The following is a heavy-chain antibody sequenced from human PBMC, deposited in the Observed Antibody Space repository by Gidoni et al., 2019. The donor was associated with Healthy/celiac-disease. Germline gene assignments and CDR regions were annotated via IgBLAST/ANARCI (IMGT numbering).Heavy chain of an antibody. CDR3: TRAPPVTTNDYYYMDV. D-gene: IGHD4-4*01. J-gene: IGHJ6*03. CDR1: GFPFGGDA. Sequence: DVQLAEPRVGLVKPARSLRLYCPDPGFPFGGDAMTWFRQAPGKGLAGVGFIRRKAYGGTTEYAASVKGRVTISRDDSKSIAYLQMNSLKTEDTAVYYCTRAPPVTTNDYYYMDVWGKGTTVTVSS. CDR2: IRRKAYGGTT. V-gene: IGHV3-49*05.